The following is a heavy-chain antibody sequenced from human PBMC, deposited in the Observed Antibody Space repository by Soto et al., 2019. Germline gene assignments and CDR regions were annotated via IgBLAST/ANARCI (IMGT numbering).Heavy chain of an antibody. D-gene: IGHD6-6*01. CDR1: GYTFTSYA. Sequence: ASGKVSCKASGYTFTSYAMNWVRQAPGQGLERMGWINTNTGNPTYAQGFTGQFVFSLDTSVSTAYLQTCSLKAEDTAVYYCAREYSGSSNYYRYCMAFWGKGTTVPVSS. J-gene: IGHJ6*03. CDR3: AREYSGSSNYYRYCMAF. V-gene: IGHV7-4-1*01. CDR2: INTNTGNP.